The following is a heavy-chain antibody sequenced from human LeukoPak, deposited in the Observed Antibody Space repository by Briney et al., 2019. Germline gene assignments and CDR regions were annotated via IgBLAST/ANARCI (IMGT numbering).Heavy chain of an antibody. CDR2: IKSKGDGGTA. CDR1: GFTFSDVW. D-gene: IGHD3-10*01. J-gene: IGHJ3*01. V-gene: IGHV3-15*01. Sequence: SGGSLRLSCAASGFTFSDVWMSWVRQAPGKGLEWVGRIKSKGDGGTADYAATVKGRFTISRDDLKNTLYLQMNSLRVDDTAMYYCARGPDPVVRGPRRAFDLWGQGTMVTVSS. CDR3: ARGPDPVVRGPRRAFDL.